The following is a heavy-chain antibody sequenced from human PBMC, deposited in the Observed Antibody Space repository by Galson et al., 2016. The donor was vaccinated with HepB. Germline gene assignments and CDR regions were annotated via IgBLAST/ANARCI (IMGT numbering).Heavy chain of an antibody. D-gene: IGHD6-19*01. J-gene: IGHJ4*02. CDR1: GFSLSSHW. CDR2: ICGRCGDM. V-gene: IGHV3-23*01. CDR3: AIDPSQWHDLLFGN. Sequence: SLRLSCAGSGFSLSSHWMHWVHQAPGKGLEWVSTICGRCGDMDYADSVKGRFTISRDDSKNTLYLHMNSLRVEDTAIYYCAIDPSQWHDLLFGNWAQGTLVTVSA.